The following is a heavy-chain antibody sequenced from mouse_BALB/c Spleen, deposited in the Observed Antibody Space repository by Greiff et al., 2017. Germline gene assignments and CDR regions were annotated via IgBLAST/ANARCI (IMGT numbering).Heavy chain of an antibody. CDR3: ALIYDGSWFAY. Sequence: EVLLVESGAELVRPGALVKLSCKASGFNIKDYYMHWVKQRPEQGLEWIGWIDPENGNTIYDPKFQGKASITADTSSNTAYLQRSSLTSEDTAVYYCALIYDGSWFAYWGQGTLVTVSA. CDR2: IDPENGNT. V-gene: IGHV14-1*02. J-gene: IGHJ3*01. D-gene: IGHD2-3*01. CDR1: GFNIKDYY.